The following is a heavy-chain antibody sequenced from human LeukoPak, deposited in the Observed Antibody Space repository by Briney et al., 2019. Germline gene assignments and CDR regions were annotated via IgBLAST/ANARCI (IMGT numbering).Heavy chain of an antibody. D-gene: IGHD6-19*01. CDR1: GGSISSSSYY. Sequence: SETLSLTCTVSGGSISSSSYYWGWIRQPPGKGLEWIGSIYYSGSTYYNPSLKSRVTISVDTSKNQFSLKLSSVTATDTAVYYCARDSGVAVAGAHDAFDIWGQGTMVTVSS. V-gene: IGHV4-39*07. CDR3: ARDSGVAVAGAHDAFDI. CDR2: IYYSGST. J-gene: IGHJ3*02.